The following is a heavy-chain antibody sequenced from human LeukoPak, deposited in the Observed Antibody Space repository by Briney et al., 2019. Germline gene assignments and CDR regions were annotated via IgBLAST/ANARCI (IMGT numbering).Heavy chain of an antibody. CDR2: INHSGST. V-gene: IGHV4-34*01. CDR3: AGGDDYGGNP. Sequence: SETLSLTCAVYGGSFSGYYWSWIRQPPGKGLEWIGEINHSGSTNYNPSLKSRVTISVDTSKNQFSLKLSSVTAADTAVYYCAGGDDYGGNPWGQGTLVTVSS. D-gene: IGHD4-17*01. CDR1: GGSFSGYY. J-gene: IGHJ5*02.